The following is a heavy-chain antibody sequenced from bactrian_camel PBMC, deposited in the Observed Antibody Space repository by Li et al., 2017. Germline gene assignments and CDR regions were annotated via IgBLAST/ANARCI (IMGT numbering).Heavy chain of an antibody. CDR2: IDSHGTI. CDR1: GSTAGAYN. CDR3: AADFSLLGGCHFGSWHLSAGY. J-gene: IGHJ6*01. V-gene: IGHV3S55*01. Sequence: QVQLVESGGGSVQAGESLRLTCAVSGSTAGAYNMGWFRQSPGKAREGVAVIDSHGTIAYRDSVKGRFTISKDNNSYTLYLQMNNLKPEDTAMYYCAADFSLLGGCHFGSWHLSAGYWGQGTQVTVS. D-gene: IGHD3*01.